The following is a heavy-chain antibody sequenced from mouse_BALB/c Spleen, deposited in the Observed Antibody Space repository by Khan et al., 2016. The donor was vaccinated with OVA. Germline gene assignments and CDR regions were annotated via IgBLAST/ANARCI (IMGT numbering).Heavy chain of an antibody. CDR3: ARLEDI. V-gene: IGHV2-9*02. J-gene: IGHJ2*01. D-gene: IGHD1-3*01. Sequence: QIQLQQSGPGLVPPSQSLSITCTVSGFSLTSYGVHWVRQSPGKGLEWLGVIWAGGSTNYNSALMSRLSISKDNSKSQVFLKMNSVQTDDTAMYYCARLEDIWGQGTTLTVSS. CDR1: GFSLTSYG. CDR2: IWAGGST.